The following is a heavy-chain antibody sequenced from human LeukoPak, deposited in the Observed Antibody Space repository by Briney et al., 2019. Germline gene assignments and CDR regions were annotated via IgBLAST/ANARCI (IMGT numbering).Heavy chain of an antibody. J-gene: IGHJ4*02. CDR3: AARYSSGWPPNY. CDR1: GFTLSSYA. V-gene: IGHV3-64*01. CDR2: ISSNGGST. D-gene: IGHD6-19*01. Sequence: PGGSLRLSCAASGFTLSSYAMHWVRQAPGKGLEYVSAISSNGGSTYYANSVKGRFTISRDNSKNTLYLQMGSLRAEDMAVYYSAARYSSGWPPNYWREGTLVTDSP.